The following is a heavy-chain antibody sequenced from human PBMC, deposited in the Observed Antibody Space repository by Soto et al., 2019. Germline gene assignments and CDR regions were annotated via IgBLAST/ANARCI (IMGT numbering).Heavy chain of an antibody. CDR2: IYYSGST. CDR3: ARDEAAAGWFDP. D-gene: IGHD6-13*01. J-gene: IGHJ5*02. CDR1: GGSISSYY. V-gene: IGHV4-59*01. Sequence: SETLSLTCTVSGGSISSYYWSWIRQPPGKGLEWIGYIYYSGSTNYNPSLKSRVTISVDTSKNQFSLKLSSVTAADTAVYYCARDEAAAGWFDPWGQGTLVTVPS.